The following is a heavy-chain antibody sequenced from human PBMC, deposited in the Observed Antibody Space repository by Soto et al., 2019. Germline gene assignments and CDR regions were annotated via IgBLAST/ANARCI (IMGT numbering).Heavy chain of an antibody. CDR3: ARGRDWNDLLRYYYYMDV. CDR2: MNPNSGNT. D-gene: IGHD1-1*01. J-gene: IGHJ6*03. Sequence: QVQLVQSGAEVKKPGASVKVSCKASGYTFTSYDINWVRQATGQGLEWMGWMNPNSGNTGYAQKLQGRVPMTRNTSISTAYMELSSLRSEDTAVYYCARGRDWNDLLRYYYYMDVWGKGTTVTVSS. CDR1: GYTFTSYD. V-gene: IGHV1-8*01.